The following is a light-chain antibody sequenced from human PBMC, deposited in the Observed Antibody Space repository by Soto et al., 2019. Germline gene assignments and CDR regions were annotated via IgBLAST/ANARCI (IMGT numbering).Light chain of an antibody. CDR1: QYINTR. CDR3: QQRHMWPIP. CDR2: QTS. Sequence: EIVLTPSPASLSSFPGDRVTLSCRASQYINTRLAWDQHRPGQAPRLLIYQTSIRATGIPARFXGSGSGTDFTLTISSLEPEDSAVYYCQQRHMWPIPVGQGTRLEIK. V-gene: IGKV3-11*01. J-gene: IGKJ5*01.